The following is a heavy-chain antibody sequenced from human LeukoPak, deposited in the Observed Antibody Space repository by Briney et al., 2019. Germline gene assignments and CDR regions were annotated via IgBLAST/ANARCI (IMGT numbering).Heavy chain of an antibody. CDR1: GGSISSYY. D-gene: IGHD6-13*01. Sequence: PSETLSLTCTVSGGSISSYYWSWIRQPPGKGLEWIGYIYYSGSTNYNPSLKSRVTISVDTSRNQFSLKLSSVTAADTAVYYCARSYSNRLNFDYWGQGTLVTVSS. CDR2: IYYSGST. V-gene: IGHV4-59*08. J-gene: IGHJ4*02. CDR3: ARSYSNRLNFDY.